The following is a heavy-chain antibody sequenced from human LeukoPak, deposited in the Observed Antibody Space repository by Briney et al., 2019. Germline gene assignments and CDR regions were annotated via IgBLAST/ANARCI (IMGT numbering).Heavy chain of an antibody. Sequence: SETLSLTCTVSGGSISSYYWGWIRQPPGRGLEWIGSIYYSGSTYYNPSLKSRVTISVDTSKNQFSLKLSSVTAADTAVYYCARLSKKIVGATYREYYFDYWGQGTLVTVSS. CDR1: GGSISSYY. J-gene: IGHJ4*02. D-gene: IGHD1-26*01. CDR3: ARLSKKIVGATYREYYFDY. CDR2: IYYSGST. V-gene: IGHV4-39*01.